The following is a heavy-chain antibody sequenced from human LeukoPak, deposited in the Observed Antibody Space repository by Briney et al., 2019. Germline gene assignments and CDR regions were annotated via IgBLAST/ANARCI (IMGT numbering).Heavy chain of an antibody. CDR3: AKDRGIAAAGTDFDY. CDR2: ISGSGGST. CDR1: GFTFSSYG. D-gene: IGHD6-13*01. J-gene: IGHJ4*02. Sequence: GGSLRLSCAASGFTFSSYGMSWVRQAPGKGLEWVSAISGSGGSTYYADSVKGRFTISRDNSKNTLYLQMNSLRAEDTAVYYCAKDRGIAAAGTDFDYWGQGTLVTVSS. V-gene: IGHV3-23*01.